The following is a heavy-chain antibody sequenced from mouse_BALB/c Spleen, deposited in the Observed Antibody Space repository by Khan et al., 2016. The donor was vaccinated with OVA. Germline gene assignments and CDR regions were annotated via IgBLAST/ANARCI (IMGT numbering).Heavy chain of an antibody. Sequence: EVELVESGPGLVKPSQSLSLTCTVTGYSITSEYAWNWIRQFPGNKLEWMGYINYSGNTRFNPSLKSRTSITRDTSKNPFFLQLNSVTTEDTAIYYGARKDYYDYDPFAYWGQGTLVTVSA. CDR3: ARKDYYDYDPFAY. V-gene: IGHV3-2*02. D-gene: IGHD2-4*01. CDR2: INYSGNT. J-gene: IGHJ3*01. CDR1: GYSITSEYA.